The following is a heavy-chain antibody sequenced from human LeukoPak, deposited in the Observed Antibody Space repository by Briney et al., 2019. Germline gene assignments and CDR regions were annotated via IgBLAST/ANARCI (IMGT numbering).Heavy chain of an antibody. CDR1: GFTFTTHW. CDR3: ARDSYGSGSYYRIDY. Sequence: GGSLRLSCGASGFTFTTHWIHWVRQAPGKGLVWVSRIKPDGSDTNYADSVKGRFTISRDNAKNSLYLQMNSLRAEDTAVYYCARDSYGSGSYYRIDYWGQGTLVTVSS. J-gene: IGHJ4*02. CDR2: IKPDGSDT. D-gene: IGHD3-10*01. V-gene: IGHV3-74*01.